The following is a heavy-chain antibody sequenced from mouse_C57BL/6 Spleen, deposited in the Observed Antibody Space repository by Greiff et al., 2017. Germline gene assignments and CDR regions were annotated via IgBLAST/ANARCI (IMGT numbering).Heavy chain of an antibody. D-gene: IGHD2-4*01. V-gene: IGHV1-64*01. Sequence: QVQLQQPGAELVKPGASVKLSCKASGYTFTSYWMHWVKQRPGQGLEWIGMIHPNSGSTNYNEKFKSKATLTVDKSSSTAYMQLSSLTSDDSAVXYCARIYYEYDFDYWGQGTTLTVSS. J-gene: IGHJ2*01. CDR3: ARIYYEYDFDY. CDR2: IHPNSGST. CDR1: GYTFTSYW.